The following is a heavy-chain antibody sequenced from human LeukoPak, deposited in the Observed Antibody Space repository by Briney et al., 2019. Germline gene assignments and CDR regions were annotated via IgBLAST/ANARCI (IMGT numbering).Heavy chain of an antibody. V-gene: IGHV4-39*07. CDR1: GGSISSSSYY. J-gene: IGHJ3*02. D-gene: IGHD3-16*02. CDR3: ARGGVWGSYRYTPWGSRGDAFDI. Sequence: SETLSLTCTVSGGSISSSSYYWGWIRQPPGKGLEWIGSIHYSGSTYYNPSLKSRITISVDTSKNQFSLKLSSVTAADTAVYYCARGGVWGSYRYTPWGSRGDAFDIWGQGTMVTVSS. CDR2: IHYSGST.